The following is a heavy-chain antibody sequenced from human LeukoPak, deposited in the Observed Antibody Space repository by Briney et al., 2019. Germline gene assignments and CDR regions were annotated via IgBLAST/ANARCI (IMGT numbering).Heavy chain of an antibody. V-gene: IGHV4-4*02. D-gene: IGHD4-17*01. CDR1: GGSISSSNW. CDR3: ARRYGDYVRIFDY. J-gene: IGHJ4*02. CDR2: IYHSGST. Sequence: MTSETLSLTCAVSGGSISSSNWWSWVRQPPGKGLEWIGEIYHSGSTNYNPSLKSRVTISVDKSKNQFSLKLRSVTAADTAVYYCARRYGDYVRIFDYWGQGTLVTVSS.